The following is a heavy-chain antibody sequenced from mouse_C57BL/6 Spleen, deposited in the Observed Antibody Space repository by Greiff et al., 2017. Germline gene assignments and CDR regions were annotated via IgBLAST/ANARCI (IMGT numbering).Heavy chain of an antibody. J-gene: IGHJ3*01. CDR1: GYAFSSSW. Sequence: QVQLQQSGPELVKPGASVKISCKASGYAFSSSWMNWVKQRPGQGLEWIGRIYPGDGDTTYNGKFKGKATLTADKSSSTAYMHLSSLTSEDSAVYFCASHSPAWFAYWGQGTLVTVSA. CDR2: IYPGDGDT. D-gene: IGHD2-12*01. CDR3: ASHSPAWFAY. V-gene: IGHV1-82*01.